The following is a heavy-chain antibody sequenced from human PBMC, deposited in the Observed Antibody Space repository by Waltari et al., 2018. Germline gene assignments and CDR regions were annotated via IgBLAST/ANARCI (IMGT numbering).Heavy chain of an antibody. J-gene: IGHJ4*02. V-gene: IGHV3-23*01. CDR1: EFTSNNYA. CDR2: FGGSGDGK. Sequence: EVQLLESGGGLVQPGGSLRLSCAASEFTSNNYAMGWVRQGPGKGLEWVSGFGGSGDGKFYADSVKGRFTISRDISNNSLYLQMNSLRVEDTAVYYCVSHRWNARFDYWGQGTPVTVSS. CDR3: VSHRWNARFDY. D-gene: IGHD1-1*01.